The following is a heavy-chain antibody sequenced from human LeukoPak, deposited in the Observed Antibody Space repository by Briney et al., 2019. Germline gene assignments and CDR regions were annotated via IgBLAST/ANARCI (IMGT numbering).Heavy chain of an antibody. V-gene: IGHV3-15*01. CDR1: GFTFTNAW. D-gene: IGHD2-2*01. Sequence: GGSLRLSCAASGFTFTNAWMSWVRQAPGKGLEWDGRIKSKTDGETTDYAAPVKGRFTISRVDSKNTLYLQMNSLRAEDTAVYYCAKGELGYCSSTSCQPFDYWGQGTLVTVSS. CDR2: IKSKTDGETT. CDR3: AKGELGYCSSTSCQPFDY. J-gene: IGHJ4*02.